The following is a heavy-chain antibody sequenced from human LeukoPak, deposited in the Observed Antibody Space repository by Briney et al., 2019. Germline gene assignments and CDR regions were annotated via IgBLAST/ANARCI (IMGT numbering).Heavy chain of an antibody. CDR1: GGPISSPNHF. J-gene: IGHJ1*01. V-gene: IGHV4-39*01. Sequence: SETLSLTCTVSGGPISSPNHFWGWVRQPPGKGLEWIGSVYYGGSTYSNPSLKSRVPMSADTSKNQFSLTLSSVTAADTAVYYCARVVAGTKDFQHWGQGTLVTVSS. CDR3: ARVVAGTKDFQH. CDR2: VYYGGST. D-gene: IGHD6-19*01.